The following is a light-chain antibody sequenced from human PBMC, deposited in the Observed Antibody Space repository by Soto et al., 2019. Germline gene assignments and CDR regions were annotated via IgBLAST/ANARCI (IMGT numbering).Light chain of an antibody. V-gene: IGKV3-15*01. CDR3: QEYLNRRPA. CDR1: QSVGSK. CDR2: GAS. J-gene: IGKJ1*01. Sequence: EIVRTPSPATLSLSRGERATLSCRASQSVGSKLAWYQQKPGQAPRLLIYGASTRATAIPARFSGSGSGTEFTLTISSLQAEDVAVYYCQEYLNRRPAFGQGTKVDIK.